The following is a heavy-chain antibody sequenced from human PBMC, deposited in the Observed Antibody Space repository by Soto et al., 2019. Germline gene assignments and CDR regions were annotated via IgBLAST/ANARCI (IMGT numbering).Heavy chain of an antibody. Sequence: QVQLVQSGAEVKKPGSSVKVSCKAFGGTFSSYAISWVRQAPGQGLEWMGGIIPIFGTANYAQKFQGRVTITADESTSTAYMELSSLRSEDTVVYYCARVVTVVKSFHYWYFDLWGRGTLVTVSS. CDR2: IIPIFGTA. CDR3: ARVVTVVKSFHYWYFDL. V-gene: IGHV1-69*12. J-gene: IGHJ2*01. CDR1: GGTFSSYA. D-gene: IGHD2-15*01.